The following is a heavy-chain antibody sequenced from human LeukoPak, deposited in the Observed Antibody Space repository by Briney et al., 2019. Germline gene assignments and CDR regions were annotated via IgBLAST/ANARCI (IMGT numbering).Heavy chain of an antibody. Sequence: ASVKVSCKASGYTFTSYAMNWVRQAPGQGLEWMGWINTNTGNPTYAQGFTGRFVFSLDTSVSTAYLQISSLKAEDTAVYYCARDSCSGGSCYGGMDVWGQGTTVTVSS. D-gene: IGHD2-15*01. CDR3: ARDSCSGGSCYGGMDV. CDR1: GYTFTSYA. V-gene: IGHV7-4-1*02. CDR2: INTNTGNP. J-gene: IGHJ6*02.